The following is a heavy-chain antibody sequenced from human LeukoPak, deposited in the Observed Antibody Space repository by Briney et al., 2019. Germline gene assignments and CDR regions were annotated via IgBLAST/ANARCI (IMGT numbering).Heavy chain of an antibody. V-gene: IGHV3-21*01. CDR1: GFTFSSYT. CDR2: ITGSGSDT. Sequence: GGCLRLSCAASGFTFSSYTMNWVRQAPGEGLEWVSSITGSGSDTYYADSVKGRFTISRDNAKNSLYLQMNSLRADDTAVYYRARDVYGDYANDYWGQGTLVTVSS. D-gene: IGHD4-17*01. CDR3: ARDVYGDYANDY. J-gene: IGHJ4*02.